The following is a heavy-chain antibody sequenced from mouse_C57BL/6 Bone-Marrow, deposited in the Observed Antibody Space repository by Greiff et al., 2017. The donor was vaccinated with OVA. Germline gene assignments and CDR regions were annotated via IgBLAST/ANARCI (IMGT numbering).Heavy chain of an antibody. J-gene: IGHJ3*01. CDR3: ARHYCGSH. V-gene: IGHV1-54*01. CDR1: GYAFTNYL. D-gene: IGHD1-1*01. CDR2: INPGSGGT. Sequence: VQLQQSGAELVRPGTSVKVSCKASGYAFTNYLIEWVKQRPGQGLEWIGVINPGSGGTNYNEKFKGKATLTADKSSSTAYMQLSSLTSEDSAVYFCARHYCGSHWGQGTLVTVSA.